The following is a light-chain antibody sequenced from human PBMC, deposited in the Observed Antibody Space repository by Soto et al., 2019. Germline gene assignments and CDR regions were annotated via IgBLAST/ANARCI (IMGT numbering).Light chain of an antibody. CDR3: CSYANSGSFV. CDR1: SSDVGGYNY. J-gene: IGLJ1*01. Sequence: QSVLTQPASVSGSPGQSITISCTGTSSDVGGYNYVSWFQQHPGKAPKLKIYEVSNRPSGVSNRFSGSKSGYTASLTISELQAEDEADYYCCSYANSGSFVFGTGTKLTVL. V-gene: IGLV2-14*03. CDR2: EVS.